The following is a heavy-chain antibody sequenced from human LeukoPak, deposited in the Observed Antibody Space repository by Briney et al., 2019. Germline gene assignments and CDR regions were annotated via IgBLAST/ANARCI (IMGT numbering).Heavy chain of an antibody. CDR3: ARLTYDTTDY. CDR1: GFSISSGYH. CDR2: VYHSGTT. D-gene: IGHD3-16*01. J-gene: IGHJ4*02. V-gene: IGHV4-38-2*02. Sequence: SETLSLTCTVSGFSISSGYHWGWIRQPPGKGLNWIGSVYHSGTTYYNPSFKSRVTISVDTSRNQVSLNLKSVTAADTAVYYCARLTYDTTDYWGQGTLVTVSS.